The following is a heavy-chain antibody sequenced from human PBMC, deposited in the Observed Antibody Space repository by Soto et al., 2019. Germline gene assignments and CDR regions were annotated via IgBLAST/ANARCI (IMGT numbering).Heavy chain of an antibody. CDR2: IDWDDDK. CDR1: WFPLTTCGMC. CDR3: ARPHSYGMDV. J-gene: IGHJ6*02. Sequence: GPTLGKPTQTPHLTRPLSWFPLTTCGMCVSLIRQPPGKALEWLALIDWDDDKYYSTSLKTRLTISKDTSKNQVVLTMTNMDPVDTATYYCARPHSYGMDVWGQGTTVTVSS. V-gene: IGHV2-70*01.